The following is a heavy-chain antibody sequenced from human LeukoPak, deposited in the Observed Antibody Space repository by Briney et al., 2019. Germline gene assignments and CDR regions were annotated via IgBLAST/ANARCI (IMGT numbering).Heavy chain of an antibody. CDR3: ARGPKWSLLGYFDY. CDR2: INHSGST. CDR1: GGSFSGYY. Sequence: SETLSLTCAVYGGSFSGYYWSWIRQPPGKGLEWIGEINHSGSTNYNPSLKSRVTISVDTSKNQFSLKLSSVTAADTAVYYCARGPKWSLLGYFDYWGQGTLVTVSS. D-gene: IGHD3-22*01. J-gene: IGHJ4*02. V-gene: IGHV4-34*01.